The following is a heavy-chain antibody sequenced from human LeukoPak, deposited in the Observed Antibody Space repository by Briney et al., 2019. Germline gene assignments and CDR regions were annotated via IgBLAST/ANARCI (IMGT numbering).Heavy chain of an antibody. V-gene: IGHV3-30*02. Sequence: GGSLRLSCAVSGFTFSSYGMHWVRQAPGKGLEWVAFIRYDGSNKYYADSVKGRFTISRDNSKNTLYLQMNSLRPEDTAVYSCAKDPAMYCSNTNCYTLADYWGQGTLVTVSS. D-gene: IGHD2-2*02. J-gene: IGHJ4*02. CDR2: IRYDGSNK. CDR1: GFTFSSYG. CDR3: AKDPAMYCSNTNCYTLADY.